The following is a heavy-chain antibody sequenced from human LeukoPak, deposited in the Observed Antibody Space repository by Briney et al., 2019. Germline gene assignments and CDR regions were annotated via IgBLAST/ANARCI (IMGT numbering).Heavy chain of an antibody. J-gene: IGHJ4*02. Sequence: GGSLRLSCGASEFNVNDYYMSWVRQAPGKGLEWISDIGGSDSIVAYAGSVEGRFTISRDIAKNSLFLQMNSLRADDTAVYYCARELVAGTFDHWVQGILVTVSS. CDR3: ARELVAGTFDH. CDR1: EFNVNDYY. CDR2: IGGSDSIV. V-gene: IGHV3-11*01. D-gene: IGHD1-7*01.